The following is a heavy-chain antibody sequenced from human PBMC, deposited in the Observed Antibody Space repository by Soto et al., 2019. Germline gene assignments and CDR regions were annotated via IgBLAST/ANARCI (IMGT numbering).Heavy chain of an antibody. Sequence: EVQLVESGGGLVKPGGSLRLSCAASGFTFSNAWMSWVRQAPGKGLEWVGRIKSKTDGGTTDYAAPVKGRFTISRDDSKNTLYLQMNSLKTEDTAVYYCTNNEKEGYCSGGSCYSSDYWGQGTLVTVSS. D-gene: IGHD2-15*01. V-gene: IGHV3-15*01. CDR2: IKSKTDGGTT. CDR3: TNNEKEGYCSGGSCYSSDY. J-gene: IGHJ4*02. CDR1: GFTFSNAW.